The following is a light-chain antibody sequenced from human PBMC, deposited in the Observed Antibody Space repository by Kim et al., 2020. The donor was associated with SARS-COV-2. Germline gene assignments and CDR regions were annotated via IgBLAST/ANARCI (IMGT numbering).Light chain of an antibody. V-gene: IGLV3-19*01. CDR1: SLRSYD. CDR2: GKS. CDR3: NSRDSSVSVV. J-gene: IGLJ2*01. Sequence: VALGQTVRSRCQGDSLRSYDASWDQQKPGQAPVVVIYGKSSRASGIPDRVSGYSAGNTAALTVTGGKAEDGADYYCNSRDSSVSVVFGGETQLTGL.